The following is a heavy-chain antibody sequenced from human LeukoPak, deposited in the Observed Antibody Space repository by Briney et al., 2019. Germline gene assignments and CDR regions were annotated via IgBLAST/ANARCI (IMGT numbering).Heavy chain of an antibody. V-gene: IGHV3-9*01. CDR2: ISWNSGTI. CDR1: GFTFSSYW. J-gene: IGHJ4*02. Sequence: GGSLRLSCAASGFTFSSYWMHWVRQAPGKGLEWVSGISWNSGTIYYADSVKGRFTISRDDAKNSLYLQMHSLRAEDTALYYCAKRSAAGTVGYFDYWGQGTLVTVSS. D-gene: IGHD6-13*01. CDR3: AKRSAAGTVGYFDY.